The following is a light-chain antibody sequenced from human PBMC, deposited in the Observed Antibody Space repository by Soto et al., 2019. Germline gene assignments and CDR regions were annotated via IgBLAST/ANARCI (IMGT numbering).Light chain of an antibody. Sequence: QPVLTQPASVSGSPGQSSTISCTGTSSDVGGYKYVSWYQQHPDKSPKLIIFEVSNRPSGISSRFSGSKSGNTASLTIAGRHAEDEDDYYCASYTSSSTSVIFGSGTKLTVL. V-gene: IGLV2-14*01. CDR3: ASYTSSSTSVI. CDR2: EVS. CDR1: SSDVGGYKY. J-gene: IGLJ2*01.